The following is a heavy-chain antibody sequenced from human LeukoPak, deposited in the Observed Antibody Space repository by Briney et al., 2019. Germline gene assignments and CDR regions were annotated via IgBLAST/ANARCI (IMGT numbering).Heavy chain of an antibody. D-gene: IGHD6-19*01. CDR1: GFTFSDYY. Sequence: PGGSLRLSCAASGFTFSDYYMSWIRQAPGKGLEWVSYISSSGSTIYYADSVKGRFTISRDNAKNSLYLQMNSPRAEDTAVYYCARDTPVAGSYNWFDPWGQGTLVTVSS. CDR2: ISSSGSTI. V-gene: IGHV3-11*01. J-gene: IGHJ5*02. CDR3: ARDTPVAGSYNWFDP.